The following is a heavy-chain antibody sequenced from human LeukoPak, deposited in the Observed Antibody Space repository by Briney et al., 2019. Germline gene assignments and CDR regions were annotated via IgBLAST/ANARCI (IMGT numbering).Heavy chain of an antibody. D-gene: IGHD6-13*01. CDR3: ARDLSSSWYDAFDI. CDR2: ISSSSSYI. V-gene: IGHV3-21*01. J-gene: IGHJ3*02. CDR1: GFTFSSYG. Sequence: GRSLRLSCAASGFTFSSYGMHWVRQAPGKGLEWVSSISSSSSYIYYADSVKGRFTISRDNAKNSLYLQMNSLRAEDTAVYYCARDLSSSWYDAFDIWGQGTMVTVSS.